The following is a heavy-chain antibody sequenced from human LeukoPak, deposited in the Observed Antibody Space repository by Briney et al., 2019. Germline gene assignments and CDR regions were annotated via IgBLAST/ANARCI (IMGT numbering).Heavy chain of an antibody. CDR2: ISGSGGST. D-gene: IGHD5-18*01. CDR1: GFTFSSYA. J-gene: IGHJ3*02. V-gene: IGHV3-23*01. Sequence: GGSLRLSCAASGFTFSSYAMHWVRQAPGKGLEWVSAISGSGGSTYYADSVKGRFTISRDNSKNTLYLQMNSLRAEDTAVYYCAKDSPKLWYLGDAFDIWGQGTMVTVSS. CDR3: AKDSPKLWYLGDAFDI.